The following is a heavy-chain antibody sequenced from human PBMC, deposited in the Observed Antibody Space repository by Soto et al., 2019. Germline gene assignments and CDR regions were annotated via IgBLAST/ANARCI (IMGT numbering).Heavy chain of an antibody. V-gene: IGHV3-30*03. CDR3: AREGPGGGRHFYYGMDV. Sequence: KLVESGGGVVQPGTSLRLSCAASGFVFSSYGMHWVRQAPGKGLEWVALITNDGSKEYYRESVKGRFSISRDKSTHTVALLMNSLRPEATGIYHCAREGPGGGRHFYYGMDVWGQGTTVTVSS. D-gene: IGHD1-26*01. J-gene: IGHJ6*02. CDR2: ITNDGSKE. CDR1: GFVFSSYG.